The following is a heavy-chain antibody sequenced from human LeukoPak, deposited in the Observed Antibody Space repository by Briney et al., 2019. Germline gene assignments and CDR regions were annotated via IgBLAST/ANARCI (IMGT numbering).Heavy chain of an antibody. Sequence: PSETLSLTCTVSGGSISSYYWSWIRQPPGKGLAWVGCIYYSGSTNYNPSLKSRVTISVDTSRNQFSLKLSSVTAADTAVYYCARYIPKYSSGRGYFDYWGQGTLVTVSS. V-gene: IGHV4-59*12. CDR1: GGSISSYY. CDR2: IYYSGST. D-gene: IGHD6-19*01. J-gene: IGHJ4*02. CDR3: ARYIPKYSSGRGYFDY.